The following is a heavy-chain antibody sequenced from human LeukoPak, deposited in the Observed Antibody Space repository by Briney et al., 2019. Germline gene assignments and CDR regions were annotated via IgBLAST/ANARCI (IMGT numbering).Heavy chain of an antibody. CDR1: GDSVSSNSAT. CDR3: ARWLAGRDAFDI. D-gene: IGHD1-26*01. J-gene: IGHJ3*02. Sequence: SQTLSLTCAISGDSVSSNSATWNWIKQSPSRGIEWLGRTYYRSKWYNEYAVSVRSRITINPDTSKNQFSLHLSSVTPEDTAVYYCARWLAGRDAFDIWGQGTMVTVSS. V-gene: IGHV6-1*01. CDR2: TYYRSKWYN.